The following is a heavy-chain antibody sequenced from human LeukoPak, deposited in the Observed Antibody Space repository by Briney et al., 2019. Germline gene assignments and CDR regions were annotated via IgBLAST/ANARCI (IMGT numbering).Heavy chain of an antibody. CDR2: IGGDGIA. CDR3: AKDRANWAIDD. D-gene: IGHD3-16*01. J-gene: IGHJ4*02. CDR1: GFTFTDHP. V-gene: IGHV3-69-1*01. Sequence: GGSLRLSCVVSGFTFTDHPMNWVRQAPGKGLEWISYIGGDGIAFYADSVKGRFTASKDDARKSMYLQMNSLRVEDTAVYYCAKDRANWAIDDWGQGTQVTVSS.